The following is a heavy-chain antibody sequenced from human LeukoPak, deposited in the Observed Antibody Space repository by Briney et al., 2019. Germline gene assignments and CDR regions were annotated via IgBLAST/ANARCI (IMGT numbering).Heavy chain of an antibody. D-gene: IGHD1-26*01. Sequence: SQTLSPTCTVSGGSISSGSYYWSWIRQPAGKGLEWIGRIYTSGSTNYNPSLKSRVTISVDTSKNQFSLKLSSVTAADTAVYYCAREPQVGATDAGDAFDIWGQGTMVTVSS. V-gene: IGHV4-61*02. J-gene: IGHJ3*02. CDR1: GGSISSGSYY. CDR2: IYTSGST. CDR3: AREPQVGATDAGDAFDI.